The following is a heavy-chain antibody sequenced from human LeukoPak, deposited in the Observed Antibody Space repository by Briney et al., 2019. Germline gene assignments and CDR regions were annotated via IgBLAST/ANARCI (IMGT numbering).Heavy chain of an antibody. Sequence: SETLSLTCTVSGGSISSSSYYWGWIRQPPGKGLEWIGSIYYSGSTYYNPSLKSRVTISVDTSKNQFSLKLSSVTAADTAVYYCARRRYYDSSGYSLDYWGQGTLVTVSS. CDR1: GGSISSSSYY. CDR2: IYYSGST. CDR3: ARRRYYDSSGYSLDY. V-gene: IGHV4-39*01. J-gene: IGHJ4*02. D-gene: IGHD3-22*01.